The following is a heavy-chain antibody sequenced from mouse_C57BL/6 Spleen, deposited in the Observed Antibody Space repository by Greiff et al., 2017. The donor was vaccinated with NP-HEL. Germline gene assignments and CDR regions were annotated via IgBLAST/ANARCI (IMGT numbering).Heavy chain of an antibody. CDR1: GFNIKDYY. V-gene: IGHV14-1*01. J-gene: IGHJ3*01. Sequence: EVKLLESGAELVRPGASVTLSCTASGFNIKDYYMHWVKQRPEQGLEWIGRIDPEDGDTEYAPKFQGKATMTADTSSNTAYLQLSSLTSEDTAVYYCTTDYGSRKAWFAYWGQGTLVTVSA. CDR2: IDPEDGDT. CDR3: TTDYGSRKAWFAY. D-gene: IGHD1-1*01.